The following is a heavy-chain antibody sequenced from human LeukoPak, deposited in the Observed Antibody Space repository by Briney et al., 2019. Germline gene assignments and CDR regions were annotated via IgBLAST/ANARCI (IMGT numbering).Heavy chain of an antibody. Sequence: WASVKVSCKASGYTFTGYCMHWVRQAPGQGLEWMGWINPNSGGTNYAQKFQGRVTMTRDTSISTAYMELSRLRSDDTAVYYCAREGHYYDSSGPGYWGQGTLVTVSS. CDR1: GYTFTGYC. D-gene: IGHD3-22*01. V-gene: IGHV1-2*02. CDR2: INPNSGGT. J-gene: IGHJ4*02. CDR3: AREGHYYDSSGPGY.